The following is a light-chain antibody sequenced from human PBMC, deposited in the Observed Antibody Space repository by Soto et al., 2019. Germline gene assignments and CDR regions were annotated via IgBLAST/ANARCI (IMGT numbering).Light chain of an antibody. CDR1: QSINNRY. Sequence: EIVLTQSPGTLFLSPGERATLSCRASQSINNRYLAWYQQKPGQAPRLHIYAASSRATGIPDRFSGSGSGTDFTLTISRLEPEDFAVYYCQQFGSSPGFTFGPGTKVDIK. V-gene: IGKV3-20*01. J-gene: IGKJ3*01. CDR2: AAS. CDR3: QQFGSSPGFT.